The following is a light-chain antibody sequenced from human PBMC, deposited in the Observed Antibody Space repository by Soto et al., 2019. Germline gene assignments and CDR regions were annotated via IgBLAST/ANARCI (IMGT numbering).Light chain of an antibody. CDR1: QSVNSN. V-gene: IGKV3-15*01. Sequence: EIVMTQSPATLSVSPGERATLSCRASQSVNSNLAWYQQKPGHAPRLLISGASTRATGIPARFSGSGSETEFTLTISSLQSEDFTVYYCQQYNNWWTFGQGTKVE. J-gene: IGKJ1*01. CDR2: GAS. CDR3: QQYNNWWT.